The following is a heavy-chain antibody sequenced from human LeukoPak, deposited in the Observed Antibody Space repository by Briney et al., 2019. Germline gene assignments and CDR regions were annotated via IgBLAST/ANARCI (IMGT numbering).Heavy chain of an antibody. CDR2: ISSGGSTI. D-gene: IGHD1-26*01. Sequence: GGSLRLSCAASGFTFSVYYMSWIRQAPGKGLEWVSYISSGGSTIYYADSVKGRFTISRDNAKNSLYLQMNSLRAEDTGVYYCARKSGSYDYWGQGTLVTVSS. J-gene: IGHJ4*02. V-gene: IGHV3-11*01. CDR3: ARKSGSYDY. CDR1: GFTFSVYY.